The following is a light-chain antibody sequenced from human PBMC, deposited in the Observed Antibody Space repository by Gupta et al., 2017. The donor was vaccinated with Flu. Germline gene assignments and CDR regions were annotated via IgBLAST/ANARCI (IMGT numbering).Light chain of an antibody. CDR3: QQRSSWPQLT. J-gene: IGKJ4*01. CDR1: QSVSSY. Sequence: SLSPGERATLSCRASQSVSSYLAWYQQKPGQAPRLLIYDTFNRATGIPARFSGSGSGTDFTLTISSLEPEDFAVYYCQQRSSWPQLTFGGGTKVEIK. V-gene: IGKV3-11*01. CDR2: DTF.